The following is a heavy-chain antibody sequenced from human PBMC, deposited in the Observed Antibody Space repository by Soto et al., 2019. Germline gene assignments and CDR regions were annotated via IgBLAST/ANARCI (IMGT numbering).Heavy chain of an antibody. J-gene: IGHJ4*02. D-gene: IGHD3-10*01. CDR2: ISFSGAT. CDR1: GVSITSYF. V-gene: IGHV4-59*01. CDR3: ARVRRDGSTRYFEF. Sequence: LSLTCTVSGVSITSYFWSWIRQTPGKGLDWIGSISFSGATYSNPSLKGRAALSVDTSENHLSLTLNSVTSADTAVYFCARVRRDGSTRYFEFWGQAIHVTLSS.